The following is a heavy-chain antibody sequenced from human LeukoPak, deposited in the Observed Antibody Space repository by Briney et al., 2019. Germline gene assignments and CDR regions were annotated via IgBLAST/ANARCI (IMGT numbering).Heavy chain of an antibody. CDR1: GGTFSSYA. CDR3: ARGGELAAGGGAFDI. Sequence: ASVKVSCKASGGTFSSYAISWVRQAPGQGLEWMGGIIPIFGTANYAQKFQGRVMITADKSTSTAYMELSSLRSEDTAVYYCARGGELAAGGGAFDIWGQGTMVTVSS. V-gene: IGHV1-69*06. CDR2: IIPIFGTA. J-gene: IGHJ3*02. D-gene: IGHD1-26*01.